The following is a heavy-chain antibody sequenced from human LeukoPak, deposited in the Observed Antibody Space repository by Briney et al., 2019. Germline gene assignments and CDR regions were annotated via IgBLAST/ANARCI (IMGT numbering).Heavy chain of an antibody. CDR2: IIPIFGTA. V-gene: IGHV1-69*13. CDR3: ARDCGIAVADGAFDI. CDR1: GGTFSSYA. D-gene: IGHD6-19*01. J-gene: IGHJ3*02. Sequence: AASVKVSCKASGGTFSSYAISWVRQAPGQGLEWMGGIIPIFGTANYAQKFQGRVTITADESTSTAYMELSSLRSEDTAVYYCARDCGIAVADGAFDIWGQGTMVTVSS.